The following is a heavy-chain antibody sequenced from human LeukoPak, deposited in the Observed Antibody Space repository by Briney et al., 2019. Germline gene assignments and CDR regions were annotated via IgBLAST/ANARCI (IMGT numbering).Heavy chain of an antibody. CDR3: AREESGGYFDY. V-gene: IGHV1-46*01. Sequence: ASVKVSCKASGYTFTNYYMHWVRQAPGQGLEWMGLINPTGTGTNYAQKFRGRVTLTRDTSTTTVYMELSSLRSEDTAVYYCAREESGGYFDYWGQGTPVTASS. CDR1: GYTFTNYY. J-gene: IGHJ4*02. CDR2: INPTGTGT. D-gene: IGHD2-8*02.